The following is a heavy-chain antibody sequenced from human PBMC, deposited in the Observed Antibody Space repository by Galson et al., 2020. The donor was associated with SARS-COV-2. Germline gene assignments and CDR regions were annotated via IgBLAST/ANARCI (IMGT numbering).Heavy chain of an antibody. V-gene: IGHV5-51*01. CDR2: IYPGDSET. CDR1: GYSFNSDW. J-gene: IGHJ4*02. D-gene: IGHD1-26*01. CDR3: ARVRSGNYIYDY. Sequence: SLKISCKASGYSFNSDWIGWVRQMPGKGLEWMGIIYPGDSETRYSLSFQGQVTMSADKSINTAYLQWSSLKASDTAMYYCARVRSGNYIYDYWGQGTLVTVSS.